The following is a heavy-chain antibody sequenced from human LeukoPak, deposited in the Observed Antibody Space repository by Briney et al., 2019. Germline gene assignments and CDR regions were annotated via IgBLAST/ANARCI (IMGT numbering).Heavy chain of an antibody. D-gene: IGHD3-3*01. CDR1: GFTFSSYA. Sequence: GGSLRLSCAASGFTFSSYAMSWVRQAPGKGLEWVSAISGSGGSTYYADSVKGRLTISRDNSKNTLYLQMNSLRAEDTAVYYCAKDSYDFWSGYDYWGQGTLVTVSS. CDR2: ISGSGGST. CDR3: AKDSYDFWSGYDY. J-gene: IGHJ4*02. V-gene: IGHV3-23*01.